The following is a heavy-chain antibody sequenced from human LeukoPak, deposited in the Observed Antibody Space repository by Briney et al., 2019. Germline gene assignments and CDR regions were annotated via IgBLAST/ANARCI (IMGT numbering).Heavy chain of an antibody. J-gene: IGHJ6*03. Sequence: ASVKVSCKASGYTFTSYYMHWVRQAPGQGLEWMGIINPSGGSTSYAQKFQGRVTMTRDMSTSTVYMELSSLRSEDTAVYYCARDRLVVVPAAIRGPNYYYYTDVWGKGTTVTVSS. CDR3: ARDRLVVVPAAIRGPNYYYYTDV. V-gene: IGHV1-46*01. CDR2: INPSGGST. D-gene: IGHD2-2*02. CDR1: GYTFTSYY.